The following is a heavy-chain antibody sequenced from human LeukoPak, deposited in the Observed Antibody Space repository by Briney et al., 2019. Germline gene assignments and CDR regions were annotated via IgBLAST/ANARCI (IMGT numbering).Heavy chain of an antibody. V-gene: IGHV3-30*18. CDR3: AKDEACSYGYNY. CDR2: ISYDGSNK. Sequence: GGSLRLSCAASGFTFSIYGMHWVRQAPGKGLEWVAVISYDGSNKYYADSVKGRFTISRDNSKNTLYLQMNSLRAEDTAVYSCAKDEACSYGYNYWGQGTLVTVSS. CDR1: GFTFSIYG. J-gene: IGHJ4*02. D-gene: IGHD5-18*01.